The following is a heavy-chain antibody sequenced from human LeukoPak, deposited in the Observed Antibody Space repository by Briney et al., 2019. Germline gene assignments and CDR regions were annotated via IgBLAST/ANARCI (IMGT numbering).Heavy chain of an antibody. Sequence: GGSLRLSCAASGFPFSRYWMSWVRQAPGKGLEWVANIKPDGSEKHYVDSVKGRFTFSRDNAKNSLYLQLNGLRAEDMAVYYCARLAAGSDYFDYWGQGTLVTVSS. V-gene: IGHV3-7*04. D-gene: IGHD6-13*01. CDR1: GFPFSRYW. CDR2: IKPDGSEK. CDR3: ARLAAGSDYFDY. J-gene: IGHJ4*02.